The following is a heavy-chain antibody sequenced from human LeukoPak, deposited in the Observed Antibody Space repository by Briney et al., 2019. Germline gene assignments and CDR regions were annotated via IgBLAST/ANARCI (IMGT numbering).Heavy chain of an antibody. CDR2: INHSGST. CDR1: GGSFSGYY. Sequence: PSETLSLTCAVYGGSFSGYYWSWIRQPPGKGLEWIGEINHSGSTNYNPSLKSRVTISVDTSKNQISLKLSSVTAADTAVYYCARRRRLGGGYLDYWGQGTLVTVSS. V-gene: IGHV4-34*01. D-gene: IGHD1-26*01. J-gene: IGHJ4*02. CDR3: ARRRRLGGGYLDY.